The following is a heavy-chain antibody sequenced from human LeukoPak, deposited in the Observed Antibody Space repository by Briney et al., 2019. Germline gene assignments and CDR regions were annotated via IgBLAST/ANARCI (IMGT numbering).Heavy chain of an antibody. V-gene: IGHV4-34*01. J-gene: IGHJ5*02. CDR3: SASGGPINWFDH. Sequence: SETLSLTCAVYGGSFSGYYWGWIRQPPGKGLQWIGEITHNGYTNYNPALKSRVTISIDTSKNEFTLKVSSVTAADMAIYYCSASGGPINWFDHWAQGTLVTVSS. CDR1: GGSFSGYY. D-gene: IGHD3-10*01. CDR2: ITHNGYT.